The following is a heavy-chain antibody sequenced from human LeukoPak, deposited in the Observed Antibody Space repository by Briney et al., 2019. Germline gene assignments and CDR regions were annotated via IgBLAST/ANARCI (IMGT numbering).Heavy chain of an antibody. CDR1: GYSFTSYY. D-gene: IGHD6-6*01. CDR3: ARDGFAVVAARDFDY. J-gene: IGHJ4*02. CDR2: INPSGGST. V-gene: IGHV1-46*01. Sequence: ASVKVSCKTSGYSFTSYYIHWVRQAPGQGLEWMGIINPSGGSTSYTQKFQDTVTMTRDMSTSTAYMELRSLRSDDTAVYYCARDGFAVVAARDFDYWGQGTLVTVSS.